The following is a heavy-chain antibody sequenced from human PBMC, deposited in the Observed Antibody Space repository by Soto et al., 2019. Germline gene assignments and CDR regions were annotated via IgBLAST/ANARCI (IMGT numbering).Heavy chain of an antibody. CDR3: ARDTARAMVTFYYGMDV. D-gene: IGHD5-18*01. V-gene: IGHV3-33*01. J-gene: IGHJ6*02. CDR1: GFTFSSYG. Sequence: QVQLVESGGGVVQPGRSRRLSCAASGFTFSSYGMHWVRQAPGKGLEGVAVIWYDGSNKYYADSVKGRFTISRDNSKNTLYLQMNSLRAEDTAVYYCARDTARAMVTFYYGMDVWGQGTTVTVSS. CDR2: IWYDGSNK.